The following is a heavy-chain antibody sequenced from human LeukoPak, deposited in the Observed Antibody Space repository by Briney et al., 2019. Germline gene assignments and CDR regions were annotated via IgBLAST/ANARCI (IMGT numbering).Heavy chain of an antibody. Sequence: SQTISLTCGISGDSVSSKSGGWNWIRQSPSRGLEWLGRTYYTSKWYNEYAVSMKSRITINSDTSKNQLSLHLDSVTPEDTAVYYCAREQLWSGPNRFDSWGQGTLVTVSS. J-gene: IGHJ5*01. CDR2: TYYTSKWYN. V-gene: IGHV6-1*01. CDR1: GDSVSSKSGG. CDR3: AREQLWSGPNRFDS. D-gene: IGHD3-10*02.